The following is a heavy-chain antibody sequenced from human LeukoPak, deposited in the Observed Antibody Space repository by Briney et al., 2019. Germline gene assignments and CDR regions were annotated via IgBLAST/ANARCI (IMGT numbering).Heavy chain of an antibody. D-gene: IGHD3-10*01. CDR2: IYYSGST. CDR3: ARDGITMVRGVKYDAFDI. V-gene: IGHV4-39*02. J-gene: IGHJ3*02. CDR1: GGSISSSSYY. Sequence: SETLSLTCTVSGGSISSSSYYWGWIRQPPGKGLEWIGSIYYSGSTYYNPSLKSRVTISVDTSKNQFSLKLSSVTAADTAVYYCARDGITMVRGVKYDAFDIWGQGTMVTVPS.